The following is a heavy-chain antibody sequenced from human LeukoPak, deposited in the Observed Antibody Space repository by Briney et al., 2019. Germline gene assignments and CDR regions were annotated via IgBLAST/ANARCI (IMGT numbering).Heavy chain of an antibody. D-gene: IGHD3-22*01. J-gene: IGHJ3*02. CDR2: INHSGST. CDR1: GGSFSGYY. V-gene: IGHV4-34*01. Sequence: KASETLSLTCAVYGGSFSGYYWSWIRQPPGKGLEWIGEINHSGSTNYNPSLKSRVTISVDTSKNQFSLKLSSVTAADTAMYYCARGMENVPYYYDSSPRGSAFDIWGQGTMVTVSS. CDR3: ARGMENVPYYYDSSPRGSAFDI.